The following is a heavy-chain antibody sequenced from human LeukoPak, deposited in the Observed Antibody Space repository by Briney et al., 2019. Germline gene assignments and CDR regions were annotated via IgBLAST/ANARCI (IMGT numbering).Heavy chain of an antibody. CDR1: GFTFSSYC. CDR2: IKPDRSEK. J-gene: IGHJ5*02. D-gene: IGHD6-13*01. Sequence: PVRSLRLSCAASGFTFSSYCMSCVCQAPGKGLEWVANIKPDRSEKYYVAYLKGRFTMSRDNAKKSLYLQMNSLRAEDTAVYYCARGIEAVGAAWFDPWGQGTLVTVSS. V-gene: IGHV3-7*01. CDR3: ARGIEAVGAAWFDP.